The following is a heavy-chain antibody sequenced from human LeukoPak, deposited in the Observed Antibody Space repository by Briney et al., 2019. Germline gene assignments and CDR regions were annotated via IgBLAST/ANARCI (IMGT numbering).Heavy chain of an antibody. D-gene: IGHD6-13*01. Sequence: GGSLRLSCAASGFTVSSNYMSWVRQAPGKGLEWVSVIYSGGTTYYADSVKGRFTISRDNSKNTLYFQMNSLRAEDTAVYYCARGVAAAGTTLDYWGLGTLVTVSS. CDR2: IYSGGTT. J-gene: IGHJ4*02. CDR1: GFTVSSNY. V-gene: IGHV3-66*01. CDR3: ARGVAAAGTTLDY.